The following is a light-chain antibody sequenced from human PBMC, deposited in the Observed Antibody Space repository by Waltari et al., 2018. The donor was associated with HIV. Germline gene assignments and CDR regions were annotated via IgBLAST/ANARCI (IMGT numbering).Light chain of an antibody. Sequence: ILLTQFPDSLAGSLGERATINCRSSQSIFYASNNKSFIAWYQQKPGQPPKLLIFWASIREFGVPDRFSGSGYGADFTLTISSLQAEDAALYFCHQYFGSPQTFGQGTKVEIK. CDR1: QSIFYASNNKSF. J-gene: IGKJ1*01. CDR2: WAS. V-gene: IGKV4-1*01. CDR3: HQYFGSPQT.